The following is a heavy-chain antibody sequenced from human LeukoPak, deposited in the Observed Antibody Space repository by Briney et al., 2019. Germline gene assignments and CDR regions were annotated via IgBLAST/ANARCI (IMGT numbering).Heavy chain of an antibody. CDR3: ARGSGNTYYYDSSGYYLPDY. CDR1: GGTFSSYA. D-gene: IGHD3-22*01. Sequence: SVKVSCKASGGTFSSYAIRWVRQAPGQGVEWMGRIIPILGIANYAQKFQGRVTITADKSTSTAYMELSSLRSEDTAVYYCARGSGNTYYYDSSGYYLPDYWGQGTLVTVSS. J-gene: IGHJ4*02. V-gene: IGHV1-69*04. CDR2: IIPILGIA.